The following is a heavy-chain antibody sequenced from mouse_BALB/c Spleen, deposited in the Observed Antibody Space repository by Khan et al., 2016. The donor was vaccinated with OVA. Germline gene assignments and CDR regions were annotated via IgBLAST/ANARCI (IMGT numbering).Heavy chain of an antibody. J-gene: IGHJ3*01. CDR3: VRDGAYHRNDGWFAY. V-gene: IGHV1-4*01. CDR1: GYTFTSYT. Sequence: VQLQESGAELARPGASVKMSCKASGYTFTSYTIHWIKLRPGQGLEWIGFINPSNGYTNSNQKFKDKATLTADKSSTTVYMQLSSLTSYDSAVYNCVRDGAYHRNDGWFAYWGQGTLVTVSA. CDR2: INPSNGYT. D-gene: IGHD2-14*01.